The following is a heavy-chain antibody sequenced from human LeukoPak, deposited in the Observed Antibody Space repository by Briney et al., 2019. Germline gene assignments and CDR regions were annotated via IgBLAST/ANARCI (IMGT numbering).Heavy chain of an antibody. CDR2: IIPILGIA. CDR3: ATPVTEGTYYYYYGMDV. CDR1: GGTFSSYA. J-gene: IGHJ6*02. Sequence: EASVKVSCKASGGTFSSYAISWVRQAPGQGLEWMGRIIPILGIANYAQKFQGRVTITADKSTSTAYMELSSLRSEDTAVYYCATPVTEGTYYYYYGMDVWGQGTTVTVSS. V-gene: IGHV1-69*04. D-gene: IGHD4-17*01.